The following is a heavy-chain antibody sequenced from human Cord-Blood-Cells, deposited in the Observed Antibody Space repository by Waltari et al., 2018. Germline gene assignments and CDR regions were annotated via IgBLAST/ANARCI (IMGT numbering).Heavy chain of an antibody. D-gene: IGHD6-6*01. CDR3: ARDPVSSSSLDY. Sequence: EVQLVESGGGLVQPGGSLRLSCAASGFPFSSYWLHWVRQAPGKGLVWVSRINSDGSSTSYADSVKGRSTISRDNAKNTLYLQMNSLRAEDTAVYYCARDPVSSSSLDYWGQGTLVTVSS. CDR1: GFPFSSYW. V-gene: IGHV3-74*01. CDR2: INSDGSST. J-gene: IGHJ4*02.